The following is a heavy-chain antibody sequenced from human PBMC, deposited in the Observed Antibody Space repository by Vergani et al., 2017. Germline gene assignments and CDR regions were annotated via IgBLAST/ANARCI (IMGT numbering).Heavy chain of an antibody. CDR1: GFTFSSYA. Sequence: EVQLLESGGGLVQPGGSLRLSCAASGFTFSSYAMSWVRQAPGKGLEWVSAISGSGGSTYYADSVKGRFTISRDNSKNTLYLQMNSLRAEDTAVYYCAKDWTMVRGVIMGVGITDVYWGQGTLVTVSS. CDR2: ISGSGGST. V-gene: IGHV3-23*01. J-gene: IGHJ4*02. CDR3: AKDWTMVRGVIMGVGITDVY. D-gene: IGHD3-10*01.